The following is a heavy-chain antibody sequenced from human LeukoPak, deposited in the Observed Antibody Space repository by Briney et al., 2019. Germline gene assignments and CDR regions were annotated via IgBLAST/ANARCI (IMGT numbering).Heavy chain of an antibody. CDR3: ARAYRQQLVILDY. CDR1: GGSITSTNW. CDR2: IHHTGTT. V-gene: IGHV4-4*02. Sequence: SGTLSLTCAVSGGSITSTNWWSWVRQPPGRGLGWIGEIHHTGTTNNNPSLKSRVTMSVDKSKNHFSLKLTSVTAADTAVYYCARAYRQQLVILDYWGQGILVTVSS. J-gene: IGHJ4*02. D-gene: IGHD6-13*01.